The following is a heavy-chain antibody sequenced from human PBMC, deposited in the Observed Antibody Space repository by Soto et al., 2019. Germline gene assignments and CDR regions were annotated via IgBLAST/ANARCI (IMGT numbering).Heavy chain of an antibody. D-gene: IGHD6-19*01. Sequence: SETLSLTCTVSGVSISSSSYYWGWIRQPPGKGLEWIGSIYYSGSTYYNPSLKSRVTISVDTSKNQFSLKLSSVTAADTAVYYCARSGGWYGLNWFDPWGQGTLVTVS. J-gene: IGHJ5*02. V-gene: IGHV4-39*01. CDR3: ARSGGWYGLNWFDP. CDR2: IYYSGST. CDR1: GVSISSSSYY.